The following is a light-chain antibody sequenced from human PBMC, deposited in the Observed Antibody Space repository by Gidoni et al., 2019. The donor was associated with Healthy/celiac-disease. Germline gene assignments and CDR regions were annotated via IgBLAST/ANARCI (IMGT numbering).Light chain of an antibody. Sequence: ARITCSGDALPKQYAYWYQQKPGQAPVLVIYKDSERPSGIPERFSGSSSGTTVTLTISGVQAEDEADYYCQSADSSGTYVVFGGGTKLTVL. V-gene: IGLV3-25*03. CDR3: QSADSSGTYVV. J-gene: IGLJ2*01. CDR2: KDS. CDR1: ALPKQY.